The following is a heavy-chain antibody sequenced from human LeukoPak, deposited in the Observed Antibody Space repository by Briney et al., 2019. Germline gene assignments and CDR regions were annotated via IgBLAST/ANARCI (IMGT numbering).Heavy chain of an antibody. Sequence: GGSLRLSCAASGFTFSSYSMNWVRQAPGKGLEWVSSISSSSSYIYYADSVKGRFTISRDNAKSSLYLQMNSLRAEDTAVYYCAREGLWMVPLWGQGTLVTVSS. CDR1: GFTFSSYS. J-gene: IGHJ4*02. D-gene: IGHD1-1*01. CDR3: AREGLWMVPL. V-gene: IGHV3-21*01. CDR2: ISSSSSYI.